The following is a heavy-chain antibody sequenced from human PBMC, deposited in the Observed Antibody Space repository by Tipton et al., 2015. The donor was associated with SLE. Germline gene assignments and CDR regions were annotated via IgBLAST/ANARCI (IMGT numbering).Heavy chain of an antibody. CDR1: GASISDHY. V-gene: IGHV4-4*08. D-gene: IGHD3-22*01. J-gene: IGHJ6*03. Sequence: TLSLTCTVSGASISDHYWTWIRQPPGKGLEWIGYIYSSGSTTYTPSLKSRIAISVDTSTMQFSLRLTSMTAADTAVYYCGGGNYFDYYMDVWGKGTTVTVSS. CDR2: IYSSGST. CDR3: GGGNYFDYYMDV.